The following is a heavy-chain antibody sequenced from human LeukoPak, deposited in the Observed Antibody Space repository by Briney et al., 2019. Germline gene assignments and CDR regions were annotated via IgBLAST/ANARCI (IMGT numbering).Heavy chain of an antibody. CDR1: GGSISSYY. V-gene: IGHV4-4*07. CDR3: ARTLGDCSSTSCYTSPYFDY. D-gene: IGHD2-2*02. CDR2: IYTSGST. J-gene: IGHJ4*02. Sequence: KPSETLSLTCTVSGGSISSYYWSWIRQPAGKGLEWIGRIYTSGSTNYNPPLKSRVTMSVDTSKNQFSLKLSSVTAADTAVYYCARTLGDCSSTSCYTSPYFDYWGQGTLVTVSS.